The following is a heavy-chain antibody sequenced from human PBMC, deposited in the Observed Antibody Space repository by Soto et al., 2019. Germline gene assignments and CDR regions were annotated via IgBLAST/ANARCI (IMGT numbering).Heavy chain of an antibody. V-gene: IGHV4-39*01. J-gene: IGHJ4*02. Sequence: SETLSLTCTVSRGSISSGTNYWAWIRQPPGKGLKWIANIYYSGSTFYNPSLKSRVTISLDTSKNQFSLKLRSVTAADTAVYYCARHEAGWYCDSWGQGTLVTV. CDR3: ARHEAGWYCDS. CDR2: IYYSGST. CDR1: RGSISSGTNY. D-gene: IGHD6-25*01.